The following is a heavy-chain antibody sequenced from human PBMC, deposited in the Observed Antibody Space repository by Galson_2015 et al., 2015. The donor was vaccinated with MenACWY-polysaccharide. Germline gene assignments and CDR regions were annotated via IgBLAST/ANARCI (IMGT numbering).Heavy chain of an antibody. J-gene: IGHJ6*02. D-gene: IGHD6-19*01. Sequence: SLRLSCAASGFTFSDYSMNWVRQAPGKGLEWVSSISRSSTYIYYADSVKGRVTMSRDNAKNSLFLQMNSVRAEDTAVYYCARDKRRRPGYSSDHYFYHGMDVWGQGTTVTVSS. CDR1: GFTFSDYS. CDR2: ISRSSTYI. CDR3: ARDKRRRPGYSSDHYFYHGMDV. V-gene: IGHV3-21*01.